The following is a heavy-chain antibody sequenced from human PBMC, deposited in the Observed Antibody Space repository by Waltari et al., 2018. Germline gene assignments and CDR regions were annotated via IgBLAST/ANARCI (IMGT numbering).Heavy chain of an antibody. CDR1: GGSISSYY. CDR2: IYYSGST. CDR3: ARASSSPFYFDY. V-gene: IGHV4-59*01. Sequence: QVQLQESGPGLVKPSETLSLTCTGSGGSISSYYWSWIRQPPGKGLEWIGYIYYSGSTNYNPSLKSRVTISVDTSKNQFSLKLSSVTAADTAVYYCARASSSPFYFDYWGQGTLVTVSS. D-gene: IGHD6-13*01. J-gene: IGHJ4*02.